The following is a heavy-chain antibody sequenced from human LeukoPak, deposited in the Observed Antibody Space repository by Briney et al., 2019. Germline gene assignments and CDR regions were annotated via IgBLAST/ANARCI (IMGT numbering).Heavy chain of an antibody. J-gene: IGHJ4*02. Sequence: GGSLRLSCAASGFTFSSYSMNWVRQAPGKGLEWVSSISSSSSYKYYADSVKGRFTISRDNAKNSLYLQMNSLRAEDTAVYYCAKDGLSSGWYWGQGTLVTVSS. V-gene: IGHV3-21*04. CDR1: GFTFSSYS. D-gene: IGHD6-19*01. CDR2: ISSSSSYK. CDR3: AKDGLSSGWY.